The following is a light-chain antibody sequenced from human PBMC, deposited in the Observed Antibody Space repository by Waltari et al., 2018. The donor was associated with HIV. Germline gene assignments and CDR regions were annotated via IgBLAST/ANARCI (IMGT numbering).Light chain of an antibody. Sequence: DIVMTQSPLSLPVTPGEPASISCRSSQSLLNSNGYNLLDWYLQKPGQSPQLLIYLGSSRASVVPDRFSGRESGTDVTLKSSRVEAGDVGVYYCRQALQSPRTFGQGTKLEIK. J-gene: IGKJ2*02. CDR1: QSLLNSNGYNL. CDR3: RQALQSPRT. CDR2: LGS. V-gene: IGKV2-28*01.